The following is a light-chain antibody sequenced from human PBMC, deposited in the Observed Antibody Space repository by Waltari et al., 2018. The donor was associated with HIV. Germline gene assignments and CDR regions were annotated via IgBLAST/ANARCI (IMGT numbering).Light chain of an antibody. V-gene: IGKV1-9*01. J-gene: IGKJ4*01. CDR3: HQLNSFPLT. CDR1: QAIATY. CDR2: GSS. Sequence: DFQLTQSPSFLSASVGDRVSITCRASQAIATYLAWYQQKPGIAPKLLIYGSSTLQSGVPSRVSGSGSGTEFTLTISSLQPEDFATYYCHQLNSFPLTFGGGTKVEIK.